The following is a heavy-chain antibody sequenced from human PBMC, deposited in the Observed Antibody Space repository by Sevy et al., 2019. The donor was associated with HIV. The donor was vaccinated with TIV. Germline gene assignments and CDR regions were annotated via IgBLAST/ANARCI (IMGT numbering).Heavy chain of an antibody. CDR3: ARAERFLEKRGAFDI. CDR1: GGSISSGGYS. Sequence: SETLSLTCAVSGGSISSGGYSWSWIRQPPGKGLEWIGYIYHSGSTNYNPSLKSRVTISVDRSKNQFSLKLSSVTAADTAVYYCARAERFLEKRGAFDIWGQGTMVTVSS. CDR2: IYHSGST. J-gene: IGHJ3*02. V-gene: IGHV4-30-2*01. D-gene: IGHD3-3*01.